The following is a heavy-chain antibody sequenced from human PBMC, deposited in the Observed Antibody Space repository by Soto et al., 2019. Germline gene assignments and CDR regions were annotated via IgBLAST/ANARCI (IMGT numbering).Heavy chain of an antibody. V-gene: IGHV4-30-4*01. Sequence: LCLTCIVSCGSINSGDYYWSWILQSPGKGLEWIGYIYYSGSTYYNPSLKSRSTISIDTSKNQFFLDVDSVTAADTAVYYCARLYTGYEAFDYWGQGTLVTVSS. CDR1: CGSINSGDYY. CDR2: IYYSGST. CDR3: ARLYTGYEAFDY. J-gene: IGHJ4*02. D-gene: IGHD5-12*01.